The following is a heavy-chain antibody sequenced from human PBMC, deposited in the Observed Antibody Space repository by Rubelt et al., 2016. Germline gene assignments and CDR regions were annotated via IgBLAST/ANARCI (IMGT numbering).Heavy chain of an antibody. J-gene: IGHJ6*02. CDR3: ARAASFNWLGMDV. CDR1: GFTFSSYA. V-gene: IGHV3-30*04. CDR2: ISYDGSNK. D-gene: IGHD3-22*01. Sequence: GGGVVQPGRSLRLSCAASGFTFSSYAMHWVRQAPGKGLEWVAVISYDGSNKYYADSVKGRFTISRDNSKNTLYLQMNSLRAEDTAVYYCARAASFNWLGMDVWGQRTTVTVSS.